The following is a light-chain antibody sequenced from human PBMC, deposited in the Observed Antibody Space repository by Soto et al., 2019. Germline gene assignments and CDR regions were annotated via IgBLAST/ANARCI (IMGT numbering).Light chain of an antibody. J-gene: IGKJ2*01. Sequence: IVLTQSPGTLSLSPGERATLSCRASQSVSSIYLAWYQQKPGQAPRLLIHGVSTRATVIPDRFSISESGTDFTLTISRLEPEDFAVYYCQQYVTSPYIFGQGTKLEIK. V-gene: IGKV3-20*01. CDR3: QQYVTSPYI. CDR2: GVS. CDR1: QSVSSIY.